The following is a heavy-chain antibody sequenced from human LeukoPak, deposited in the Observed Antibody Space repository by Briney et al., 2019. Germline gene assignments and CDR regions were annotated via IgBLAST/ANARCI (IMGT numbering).Heavy chain of an antibody. CDR2: ISSGSSYI. Sequence: GGSLRLSCAASGFTFSSYSMNWVRQAPGKGLEWVSSISSGSSYIYYADSVKGRFTISRDNSRDTPFLQMNSLRAEDTALYYCANVEAMNYYGSASPYSPNWGQGTLVTVSS. CDR3: ANVEAMNYYGSASPYSPN. V-gene: IGHV3-21*01. CDR1: GFTFSSYS. J-gene: IGHJ4*02. D-gene: IGHD3-10*01.